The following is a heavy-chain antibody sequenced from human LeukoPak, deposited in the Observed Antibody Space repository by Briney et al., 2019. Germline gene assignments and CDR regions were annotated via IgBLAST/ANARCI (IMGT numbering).Heavy chain of an antibody. CDR2: ISSSGSTI. CDR1: GFTFSDYY. D-gene: IGHD1-7*01. Sequence: GGSLRLSCAASGFTFSDYYMSWIRQAPGKGLEWVSYISSSGSTIYYADSVKGRFTISRDNAKNSLYLHLDSLRAEDTAVYYCARERYNWNYAFDYWGQGTLVTVSS. CDR3: ARERYNWNYAFDY. J-gene: IGHJ4*02. V-gene: IGHV3-11*04.